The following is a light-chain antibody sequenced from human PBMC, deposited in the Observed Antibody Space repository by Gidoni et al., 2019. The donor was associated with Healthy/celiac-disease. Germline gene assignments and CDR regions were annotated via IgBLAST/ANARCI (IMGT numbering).Light chain of an antibody. CDR1: SSNVGCYNY. CDR3: SSYTSSSTLGVV. Sequence: QSALTQPSSVAGSPGPPFIISCPGTSSNVGCYNYVSWYQQHPGKAPKLIIYDVSNRPSGVSNSFSGSKSGNTASLTISGLQAEDEADYYCSSYTSSSTLGVVFGGGTKLTVL. V-gene: IGLV2-14*03. J-gene: IGLJ2*01. CDR2: DVS.